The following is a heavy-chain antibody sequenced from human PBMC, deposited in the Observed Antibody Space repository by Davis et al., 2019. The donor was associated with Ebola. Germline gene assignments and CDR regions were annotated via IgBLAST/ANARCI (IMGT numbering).Heavy chain of an antibody. CDR1: GFTFNKYW. V-gene: IGHV3-74*01. D-gene: IGHD1-14*01. CDR3: ARSTGQPDY. Sequence: PGGPLRLSCAASGFTFNKYWMHWVRQAPGKGLVWVSRINSDGSFTSYADSVKGRFTISRDNAKNTLYLQMNSLRAEDTALYYCARSTGQPDYWGPGSLVTVSS. J-gene: IGHJ4*02. CDR2: INSDGSFT.